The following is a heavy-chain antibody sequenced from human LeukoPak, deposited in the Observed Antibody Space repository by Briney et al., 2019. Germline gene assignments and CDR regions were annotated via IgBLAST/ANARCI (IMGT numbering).Heavy chain of an antibody. CDR3: ARDRYNWNDAATSYYYYYMDV. V-gene: IGHV1-69*05. CDR1: GGTFSSYA. J-gene: IGHJ6*03. D-gene: IGHD1-1*01. Sequence: ASVKVSCKASGGTFSSYAISWVRQAPGQGLEWMGGIIPIFGTANYAQKFQGRVTITTDESTSTAYMELSSLRSEDTAVYYCARDRYNWNDAATSYYYYYMDVWGKGTTVTVSS. CDR2: IIPIFGTA.